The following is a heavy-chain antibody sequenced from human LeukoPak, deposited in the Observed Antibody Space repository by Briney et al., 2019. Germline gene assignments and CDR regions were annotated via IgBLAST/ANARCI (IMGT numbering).Heavy chain of an antibody. CDR3: ARLSRYYYDSSGYDNDY. V-gene: IGHV1-18*01. J-gene: IGHJ4*02. CDR1: GYTFTSYG. CDR2: ISAYNGNT. D-gene: IGHD3-22*01. Sequence: ASVEVSCKASGYTFTSYGISWVRQAPGQGLEWMGWISAYNGNTNYAQKLQGRVTMTTDTSTSTAYMELRSLRSDDTAVYYCARLSRYYYDSSGYDNDYWGQGTLVTVSS.